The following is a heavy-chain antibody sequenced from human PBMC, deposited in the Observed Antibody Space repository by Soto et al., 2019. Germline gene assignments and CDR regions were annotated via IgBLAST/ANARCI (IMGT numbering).Heavy chain of an antibody. Sequence: SETLSLTCTVSGGSISSYYWSWIRQPPGKGLEWIGYIYYSGSTNYNPSLKSRVTISVDTSKNQFSLKLSSVTAADTAVYYCARVPSWGGWFDTWGQGTLVTVS. CDR1: GGSISSYY. V-gene: IGHV4-59*01. CDR2: IYYSGST. J-gene: IGHJ5*02. CDR3: ARVPSWGGWFDT. D-gene: IGHD3-16*01.